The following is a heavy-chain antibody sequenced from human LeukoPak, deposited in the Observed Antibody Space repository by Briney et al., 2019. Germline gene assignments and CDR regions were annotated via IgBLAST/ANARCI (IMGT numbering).Heavy chain of an antibody. J-gene: IGHJ4*02. V-gene: IGHV4-34*01. CDR3: ARGVGATYY. CDR1: GGSFSSYY. D-gene: IGHD1-26*01. CDR2: INHSGST. Sequence: SETLSLTCAVYGGSFSSYYWSWIRQPPGKGLEWIGEINHSGSTNYNLSLKSRVTISVDTSKNQFSLKLSSVTAADTAVYYCARGVGATYYWGQGTLVTVSS.